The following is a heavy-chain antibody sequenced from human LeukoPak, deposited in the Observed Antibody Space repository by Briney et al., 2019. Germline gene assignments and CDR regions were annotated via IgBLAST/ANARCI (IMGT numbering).Heavy chain of an antibody. V-gene: IGHV4-34*01. J-gene: IGHJ6*03. D-gene: IGHD3-22*01. CDR2: INNSGSS. CDR1: VVSFSGYY. CDR3: ARSAYSSAGLYYYYYMDV. Sequence: KSSETLSLTCAVYVVSFSGYYWSWIRQPPGKGLEWIGEINNSGSSNYNPSLKSRVTISVDTPKNQFSLKLTAMTAADTAVYYCARSAYSSAGLYYYYYMDVWGRGTPVTVSS.